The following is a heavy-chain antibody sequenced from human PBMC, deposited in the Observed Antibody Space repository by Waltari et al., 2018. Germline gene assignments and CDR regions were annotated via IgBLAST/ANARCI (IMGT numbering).Heavy chain of an antibody. J-gene: IGHJ4*02. CDR3: IRDYGSPY. D-gene: IGHD6-19*01. CDR1: GFTFSSYW. CDR2: IKQDGSEK. V-gene: IGHV3-7*03. Sequence: EVPLVESVGGLVQPGVSLRLCCAASGFTFSSYWMSWVRQAPGKGLEWVANIKQDGSEKDYVDSVKGRFTISRDNAKNSVYLQMNSLKVEDTAVYYCIRDYGSPYWGQGTLVTVSS.